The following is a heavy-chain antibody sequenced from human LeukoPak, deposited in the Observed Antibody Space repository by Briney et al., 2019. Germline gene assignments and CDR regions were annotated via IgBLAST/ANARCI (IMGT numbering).Heavy chain of an antibody. CDR3: AREGEEMATIFVY. J-gene: IGHJ4*02. CDR1: GYTFTDYY. V-gene: IGHV1-2*02. CDR2: INPNSGGT. D-gene: IGHD5-24*01. Sequence: ASVKVSCKASGYTFTDYYMHWVRQAPGQGLEWMGWINPNSGGTNYAQKFQGRVTMTRDTSISTAYMELSRLRSDDTAVYYCAREGEEMATIFVYWGQGTLVTVSS.